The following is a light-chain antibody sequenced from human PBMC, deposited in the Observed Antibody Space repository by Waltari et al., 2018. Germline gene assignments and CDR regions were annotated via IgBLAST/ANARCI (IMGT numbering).Light chain of an antibody. CDR1: TSNIGSNT. CDR2: SND. Sequence: QSVLTQPPSTSATPGQRVTMSCSGSTSNIGSNTVAWYQQFPGTAPKVLIYSNDRRPAGVPDRFAASKAGTSASLAITGLQSEDEADYYCAAWDDSLDGWVCGGGTKLTVL. J-gene: IGLJ3*02. V-gene: IGLV1-44*01. CDR3: AAWDDSLDGWV.